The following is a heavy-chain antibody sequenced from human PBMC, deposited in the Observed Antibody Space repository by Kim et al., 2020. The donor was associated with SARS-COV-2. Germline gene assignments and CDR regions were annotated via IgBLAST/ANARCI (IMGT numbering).Heavy chain of an antibody. D-gene: IGHD3-10*01. V-gene: IGHV3-23*01. CDR3: AKGSGFDYYSGMDV. Sequence: GGSLRLSCAVSGFTFTNYDMNWVRQAPGMGLEWVSAVNGGGGRTYYADSVKGRFTISTDKSKNTLYLQMNNLRGEDTAVYYCAKGSGFDYYSGMDVWGQGTTVTVSS. J-gene: IGHJ6*02. CDR1: GFTFTNYD. CDR2: VNGGGGRT.